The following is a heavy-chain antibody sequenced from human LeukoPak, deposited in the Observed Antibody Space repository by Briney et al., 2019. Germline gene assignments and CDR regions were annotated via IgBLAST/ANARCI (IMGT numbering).Heavy chain of an antibody. CDR3: ARGTYYDSSAYSGVRLFDY. CDR2: INPKNSGT. CDR1: GYTFSGYQ. V-gene: IGHV1-2*02. D-gene: IGHD3-22*01. J-gene: IGHJ4*02. Sequence: ASVKVSCKTSGYTFSGYQMHWVRQAPGQGLEWMGWINPKNSGTKYAQKFQGRVTMTRDTSITTAYMELTRLTSDDTAVYSCARGTYYDSSAYSGVRLFDYWGQGTLVTVSS.